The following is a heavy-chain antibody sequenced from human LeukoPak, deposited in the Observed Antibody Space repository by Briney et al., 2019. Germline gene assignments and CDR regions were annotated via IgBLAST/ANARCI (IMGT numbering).Heavy chain of an antibody. D-gene: IGHD3-9*01. CDR3: AKDYVRDDILTGYYTPDY. CDR2: ILYDGSNK. J-gene: IGHJ4*02. V-gene: IGHV3-30*18. Sequence: RGSLRLSCAASGFTFSSYGMHWVRQAPGKGLEWVAVILYDGSNKYYADSVKGRFTISKDNSKNTLFLQMNSLRAEDTAVYYCAKDYVRDDILTGYYTPDYWGQGTLVTVSS. CDR1: GFTFSSYG.